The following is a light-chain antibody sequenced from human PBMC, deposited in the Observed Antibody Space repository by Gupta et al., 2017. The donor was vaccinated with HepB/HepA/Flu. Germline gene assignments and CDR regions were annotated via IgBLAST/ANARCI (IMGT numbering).Light chain of an antibody. V-gene: IGLV1-44*01. J-gene: IGLJ1*01. CDR2: SNN. CDR1: SSNIGSNT. Sequence: QPVLTQPPSAPQTPGQRVTISCSGSSSNIGSNTVNGYQQLQGPAPKLLIVSNNQRPSGVLYQFSGSKSGTSASLAISGLQSEDEADYYCATWDESLNAYVFGTGTKVTVL. CDR3: ATWDESLNAYV.